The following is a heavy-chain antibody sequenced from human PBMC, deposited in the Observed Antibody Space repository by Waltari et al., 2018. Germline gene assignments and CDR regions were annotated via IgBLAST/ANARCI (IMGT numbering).Heavy chain of an antibody. CDR3: ARASTIYGDPYYFDY. J-gene: IGHJ4*02. CDR1: GGSISSHY. CDR2: IYYSWST. Sequence: QVQLQESGPGLVKPSETLSLTCTVSGGSISSHYWSWIRQPPGKGLEWIGYIYYSWSTNYHPSLKSRVTISVDTSKNQFSLKLSSVTAADTAVYYCARASTIYGDPYYFDYWGQGTLVTVSS. D-gene: IGHD4-17*01. V-gene: IGHV4-59*11.